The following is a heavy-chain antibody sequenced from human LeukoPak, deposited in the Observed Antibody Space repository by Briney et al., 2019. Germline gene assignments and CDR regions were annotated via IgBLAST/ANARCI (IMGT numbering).Heavy chain of an antibody. Sequence: SXTLSLTCTVSGGSIGSSSYYWGWIRQPPGKGLEWIVSIYYSGSTYYNPSLKSRVTISVDTSKNQFSLKLSSVTAADTAVYYCARTYYYDSSGYPIWASLGYWGQGTLVTVSS. CDR1: GGSIGSSSYY. J-gene: IGHJ4*02. V-gene: IGHV4-39*01. D-gene: IGHD3-22*01. CDR2: IYYSGST. CDR3: ARTYYYDSSGYPIWASLGY.